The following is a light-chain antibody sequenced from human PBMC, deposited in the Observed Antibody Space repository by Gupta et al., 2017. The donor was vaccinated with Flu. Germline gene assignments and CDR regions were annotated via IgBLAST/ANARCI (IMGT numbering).Light chain of an antibody. CDR1: QSVSSSY. Sequence: EIALTQPQGTLPLSPGERATLSCRPSQSVSSSYLAWYQQKPGQAPRPLIYGASSRATGIPDRFSGSGSGTDFTLTISRLEPEDVAVYYCQQYGSSPGTFGQGTKLEIK. CDR3: QQYGSSPGT. J-gene: IGKJ2*01. V-gene: IGKV3-20*01. CDR2: GAS.